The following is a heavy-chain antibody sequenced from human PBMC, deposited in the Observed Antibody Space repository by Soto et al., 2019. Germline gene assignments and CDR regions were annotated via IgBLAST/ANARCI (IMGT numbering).Heavy chain of an antibody. CDR2: IKDRDYGGTA. Sequence: QLVESGGDLVTPGESLRLSCVASGFNFSDAWMTWVRQAPGKGLEWVGRIKDRDYGGTADYAASVKGRFTMSRDDSTNMLFLQMNSLQSEDTAVYYCTTNDYWGQGTQVTVSS. CDR3: TTNDY. CDR1: GFNFSDAW. V-gene: IGHV3-15*01. J-gene: IGHJ4*02.